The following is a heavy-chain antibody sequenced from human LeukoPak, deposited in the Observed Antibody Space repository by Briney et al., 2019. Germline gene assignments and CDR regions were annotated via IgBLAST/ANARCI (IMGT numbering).Heavy chain of an antibody. J-gene: IGHJ5*02. Sequence: SETLSLTCTVSGGSISSGDYYWSWIRQPPGKGLEWIGYIYYSGSTYYNPSLKSRVTISVDTSKNQFSLKLSSVTAADTAVYYCARRVVIGHNWFDPWGQGTLVTVSS. D-gene: IGHD3-3*01. V-gene: IGHV4-30-4*01. CDR2: IYYSGST. CDR3: ARRVVIGHNWFDP. CDR1: GGSISSGDYY.